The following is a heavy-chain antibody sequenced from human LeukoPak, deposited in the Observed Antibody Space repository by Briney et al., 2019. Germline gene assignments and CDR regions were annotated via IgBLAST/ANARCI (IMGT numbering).Heavy chain of an antibody. CDR1: GGSISSSSYY. D-gene: IGHD5-12*01. CDR3: ARMRTFGYSGYLYPDY. J-gene: IGHJ4*02. Sequence: SETLSLTCTVSGGSISSSSYYWGWIRQPPGKGLEWIGSIYYSGSTYYNPSLKSRVTISVDTSKNQFSLKLSSVTAADTAVYYCARMRTFGYSGYLYPDYWGQGTLVTVSS. V-gene: IGHV4-39*01. CDR2: IYYSGST.